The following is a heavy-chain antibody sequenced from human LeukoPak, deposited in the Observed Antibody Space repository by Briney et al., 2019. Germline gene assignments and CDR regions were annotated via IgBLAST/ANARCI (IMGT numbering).Heavy chain of an antibody. J-gene: IGHJ4*02. V-gene: IGHV4-59*11. CDR1: GGSISSHY. CDR2: IYYSGST. CDR3: VRGLLDY. Sequence: SETLSLTCTVSGGSISSHYWSWIRQPPGKGLEWTGYIYYSGSTNYNPSLKSRVTISVDTSKNQFSLKLSSVTAADTAVYYCVRGLLDYWGQGTLVTVSS. D-gene: IGHD3-3*01.